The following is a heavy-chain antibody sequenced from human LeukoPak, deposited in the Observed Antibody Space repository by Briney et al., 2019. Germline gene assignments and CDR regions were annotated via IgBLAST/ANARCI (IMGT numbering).Heavy chain of an antibody. V-gene: IGHV4-39*01. D-gene: IGHD6-13*01. Sequence: SETLSLTCTVSDGSISSNSYYWGWIRQPPGKGLEWIGSIYYSGSTYYNPSLKSRVTISVDTSKNQLPLKLSSVTAADTAVYYCARASSGSSWAFDYWGLGTLVTVSS. CDR3: ARASSGSSWAFDY. J-gene: IGHJ4*02. CDR2: IYYSGST. CDR1: DGSISSNSYY.